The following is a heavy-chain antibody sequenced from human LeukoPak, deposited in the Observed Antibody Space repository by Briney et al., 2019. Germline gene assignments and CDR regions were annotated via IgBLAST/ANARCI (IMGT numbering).Heavy chain of an antibody. D-gene: IGHD5-12*01. CDR3: AKDGGGYTLAGYYFDY. CDR2: ISGSAADT. CDR1: GFTFNNYA. V-gene: IGHV3-23*01. Sequence: PGGSLRLSCAASGFTFNNYAMTWVRQAPGRGLEWVSAISGSAADTYYTDSVKGRFTVSRDNSKNTLFLQMNSLRAEDTAVYYCAKDGGGYTLAGYYFDYWGQGTLVTVSS. J-gene: IGHJ4*02.